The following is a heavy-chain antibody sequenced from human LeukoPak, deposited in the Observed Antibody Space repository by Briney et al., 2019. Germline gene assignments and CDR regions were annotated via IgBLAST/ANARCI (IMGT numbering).Heavy chain of an antibody. Sequence: GGSLRLSCAASGFTFSSYSMNWVRQAPGKGLEWVSYISSSSSTIYYADSVKGRFTISRDNAKNSLYLQMNSLRAEDTAVYYCARGRSGYDILTDNNWFDPWGQGTLVTVSS. CDR3: ARGRSGYDILTDNNWFDP. CDR2: ISSSSSTI. J-gene: IGHJ5*02. D-gene: IGHD3-9*01. CDR1: GFTFSSYS. V-gene: IGHV3-48*01.